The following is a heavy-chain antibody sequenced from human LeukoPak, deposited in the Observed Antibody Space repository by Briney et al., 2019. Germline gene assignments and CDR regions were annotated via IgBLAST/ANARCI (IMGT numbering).Heavy chain of an antibody. CDR1: GFTFGDYA. CDR3: TRVRGNSGRFVFDY. CDR2: IRSKAYGGTT. J-gene: IGHJ4*02. V-gene: IGHV3-49*03. Sequence: GRSLRLSCTASGFTFGDYAMSWFRQAPGKGLEWVGFIRSKAYGGTTEYAASVKGRFTISRDDSKSIAYLQMNSLKTEDTAVYYCTRVRGNSGRFVFDYWGQGTLVTVSS. D-gene: IGHD6-19*01.